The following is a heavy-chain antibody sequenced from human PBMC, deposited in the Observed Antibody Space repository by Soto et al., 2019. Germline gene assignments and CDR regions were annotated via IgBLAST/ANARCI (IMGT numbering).Heavy chain of an antibody. CDR2: INPSGGGT. CDR1: GYTFTSHY. J-gene: IGHJ4*02. V-gene: IGHV1-46*01. CDR3: ARESTLAY. Sequence: ASVKVSCKASGYTFTSHYIHWVRQAPGQGLEWMGIINPSGGGTSYAQKVQGRVTMTRDTSTSTVYMELSSLRSEDTAVYYCARESTLAYWGQGTLVTVSS.